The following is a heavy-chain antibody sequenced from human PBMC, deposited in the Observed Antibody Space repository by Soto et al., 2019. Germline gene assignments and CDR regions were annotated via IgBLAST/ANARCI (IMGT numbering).Heavy chain of an antibody. CDR1: GFSVTTNY. D-gene: IGHD1-26*01. CDR2: TFTGGST. Sequence: EVQPVETGGGLIQPGGSPRLSCLASGFSVTTNYIIWVRQPPGKGLEWVSTTFTGGSTHYADSVKGRFSISRDNSKNTVYLQMNNLRVEDTAVYYCAKKPPSSIQGWAFGMDVWGQGTTVSVSS. V-gene: IGHV3-53*02. CDR3: AKKPPSSIQGWAFGMDV. J-gene: IGHJ6*02.